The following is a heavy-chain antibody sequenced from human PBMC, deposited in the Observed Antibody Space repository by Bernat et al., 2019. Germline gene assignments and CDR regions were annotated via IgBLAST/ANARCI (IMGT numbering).Heavy chain of an antibody. CDR2: IWYDGSNK. D-gene: IGHD3-10*01. Sequence: QVQLVESGGGVVQPGRSLRLSCAASGFTFSTYGMHRVRQAPGKGLEWVAVIWYDGSNKYYADSVKGRFTISRDNSKNTLYLQMNSLRAEDTAVYYCARDFLKGKTLDYWGQGTLVTVSS. V-gene: IGHV3-33*01. CDR1: GFTFSTYG. CDR3: ARDFLKGKTLDY. J-gene: IGHJ4*02.